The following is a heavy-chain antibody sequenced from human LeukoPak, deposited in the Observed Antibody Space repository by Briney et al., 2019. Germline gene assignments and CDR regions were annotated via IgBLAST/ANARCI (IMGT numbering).Heavy chain of an antibody. CDR3: ARDGVGGYSYGYSWFDP. CDR2: IIPIFGTA. J-gene: IGHJ5*02. V-gene: IGHV1-69*05. D-gene: IGHD5-18*01. Sequence: ASVKVSCKASGYTFTSYGISWVRQAPGQGLEWMGWIIPIFGTANYAQKFQGRVTITTDESTSTAYMELSSLRSEDTAVYYCARDGVGGYSYGYSWFDPWGQGTLVTVSS. CDR1: GYTFTSYG.